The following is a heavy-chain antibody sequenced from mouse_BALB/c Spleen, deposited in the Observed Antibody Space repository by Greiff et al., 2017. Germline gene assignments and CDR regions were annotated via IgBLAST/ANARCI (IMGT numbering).Heavy chain of an antibody. CDR3: ARGFTTATPFAY. CDR2: IDTSDSYT. V-gene: IGHV1-69*01. D-gene: IGHD1-2*01. J-gene: IGHJ3*01. CDR1: GYTFTDYW. Sequence: QVQLQQPGAELVMPGASVKMSCKASGYTFTDYWMHWVKQRPGQGLEWIGAIDTSDSYTSYNQKFKGKATLTVDESSSTAYMQLSSLTSEDSAVYYCARGFTTATPFAYWGQGTLVTVSA.